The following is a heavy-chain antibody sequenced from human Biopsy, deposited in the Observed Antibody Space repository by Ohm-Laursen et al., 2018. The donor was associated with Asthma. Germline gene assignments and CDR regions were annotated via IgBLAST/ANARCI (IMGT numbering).Heavy chain of an antibody. Sequence: SSVKVSCKSLGGTFNTYVIGWGRQAPGQGLEWMGGINSVFGTTAYPQKFQDRVTITADDSTSTVYMELSSLRSEDTAVYYCARKAGSCISRTCYSLDFWGQGTLVTVSS. J-gene: IGHJ4*02. CDR3: ARKAGSCISRTCYSLDF. V-gene: IGHV1-69*01. CDR1: GGTFNTYV. CDR2: INSVFGTT. D-gene: IGHD2-2*01.